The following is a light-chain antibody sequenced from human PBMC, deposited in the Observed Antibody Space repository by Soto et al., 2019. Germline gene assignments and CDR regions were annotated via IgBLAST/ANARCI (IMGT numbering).Light chain of an antibody. CDR3: QQYNNWPLG. J-gene: IGKJ4*01. CDR2: GAS. Sequence: DIVMTQSPATLSVSPGERATLSCTASQSVSSNLAWYQQKPGQAPRLLIYGASTRATGIPARFSGSGSGTEFTLIISSLQSEDFAVYYCQQYNNWPLGFGGGTKVDIK. CDR1: QSVSSN. V-gene: IGKV3-15*01.